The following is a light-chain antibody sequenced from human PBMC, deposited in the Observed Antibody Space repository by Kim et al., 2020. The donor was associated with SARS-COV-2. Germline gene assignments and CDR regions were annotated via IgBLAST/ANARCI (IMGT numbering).Light chain of an antibody. Sequence: SPGARDTLSCRASQTIISDSLAWYQHQPGQPPRLLVYGASSRATGIPVRFSGSGSGTDFTLTISRLEPEDFAVYYCQQAVPSSATFGQGTRLEIK. CDR3: QQAVPSSAT. V-gene: IGKV3-20*01. J-gene: IGKJ5*01. CDR2: GAS. CDR1: QTIISDS.